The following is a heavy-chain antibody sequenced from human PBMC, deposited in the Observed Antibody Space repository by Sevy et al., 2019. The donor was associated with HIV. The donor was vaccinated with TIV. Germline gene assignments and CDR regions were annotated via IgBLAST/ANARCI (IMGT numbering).Heavy chain of an antibody. V-gene: IGHV3-33*01. CDR3: ARGENYYDSSGSQPNFDY. CDR2: IWNEGSSK. J-gene: IGHJ4*02. CDR1: GFTFSSYG. D-gene: IGHD3-22*01. Sequence: GGSLRLSCAASGFTFSSYGMHWVRQAPGKGLEWVALIWNEGSSKYYADSVKGRFTLSRDNSKNTLYLQMNSLGAEDTAVYYCARGENYYDSSGSQPNFDYWGQGTLVTVSS.